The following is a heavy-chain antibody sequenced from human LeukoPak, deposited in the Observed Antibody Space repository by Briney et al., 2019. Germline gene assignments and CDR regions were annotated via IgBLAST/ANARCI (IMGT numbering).Heavy chain of an antibody. CDR1: GFTVSSSD. J-gene: IGHJ4*02. CDR2: TYSDGST. CDR3: ARHHV. V-gene: IGHV3-66*02. Sequence: GGSLRLSCTASGFTVSSSDMSWVRQAPGKGLEWVSVTYSDGSTNYADSVKGRFTISRDNSKNTLYLQMSSLRAEDTAVYYCARHHVWGQGALVTVSS.